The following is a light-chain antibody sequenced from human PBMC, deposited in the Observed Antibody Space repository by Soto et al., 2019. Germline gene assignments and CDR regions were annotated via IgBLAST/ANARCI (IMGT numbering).Light chain of an antibody. CDR2: DAS. Sequence: DIQMTQSPSTLSASVGDRVTITYRASQSLSSWLAWYQQEPGKAPKLLIYDASSLESGVPSRFSGSGSGTEFTLTISSLQPDDFATYYCQQYNSYSAITFGQGTRLEIK. CDR1: QSLSSW. CDR3: QQYNSYSAIT. J-gene: IGKJ5*01. V-gene: IGKV1-5*01.